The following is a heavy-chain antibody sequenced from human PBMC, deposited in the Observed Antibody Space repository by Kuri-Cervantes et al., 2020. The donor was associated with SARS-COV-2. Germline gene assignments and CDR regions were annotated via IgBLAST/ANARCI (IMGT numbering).Heavy chain of an antibody. CDR3: AREWKGRYSGTFTDY. J-gene: IGHJ4*02. V-gene: IGHV4-31*03. D-gene: IGHD5-12*01. CDR1: GGSISSGNYY. CDR2: TYYSGST. Sequence: SETLSLTCTVSGGSISSGNYYWSWIRQHPGKGLEWIGYTYYSGSTYYNPSLKSRVTMSLDTSKNQFSLKLTSVSAADTAVYYCAREWKGRYSGTFTDYWGPGTLVTVSS.